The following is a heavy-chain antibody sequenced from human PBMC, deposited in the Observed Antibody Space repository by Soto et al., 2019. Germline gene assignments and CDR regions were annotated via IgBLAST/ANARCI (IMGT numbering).Heavy chain of an antibody. CDR3: ARGGAWGVVVPAAFDGTFDY. J-gene: IGHJ4*02. CDR2: ISYDGSNK. CDR1: GFTFSSYA. Sequence: GGSLRLSCAASGFTFSSYAMHWVRQAPGKGLEWVAVISYDGSNKYYADSVKGRFTISRDNSKNTLYLQMNSLRAEDTAVYYCARGGAWGVVVPAAFDGTFDYWGQGTLVTVSS. D-gene: IGHD2-2*01. V-gene: IGHV3-30-3*01.